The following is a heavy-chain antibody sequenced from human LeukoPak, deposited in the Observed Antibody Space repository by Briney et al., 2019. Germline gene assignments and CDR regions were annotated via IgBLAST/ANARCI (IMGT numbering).Heavy chain of an antibody. CDR1: GFTFSDAW. J-gene: IGHJ6*02. CDR2: IKYKTDGGTT. D-gene: IGHD4-17*01. Sequence: GGSLRLSCAASGFTFSDAWMSWVRQAPGKGLEWVGRIKYKTDGGTTDYAAPVKGRFTISRDDSKNTLYLQMNSLRAEDTAVYYCAKGVTTVRIYYHGMDVWGQGTTVTVSS. CDR3: AKGVTTVRIYYHGMDV. V-gene: IGHV3-15*01.